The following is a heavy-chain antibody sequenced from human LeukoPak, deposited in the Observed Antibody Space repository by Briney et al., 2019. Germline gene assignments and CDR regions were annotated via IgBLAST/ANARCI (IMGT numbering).Heavy chain of an antibody. CDR1: GYSLSSGYY. V-gene: IGHV4-38-2*01. D-gene: IGHD2-15*01. CDR2: IYYSGST. CDR3: ARGGYCSGGSCYFFDY. J-gene: IGHJ4*02. Sequence: SETLSLTCAVSGYSLSSGYYWGWIRQPPGKGLEWIGIIYYSGSTYSNPSLTSRLTISLDTSNNQFSLKLGSVTAADTAVYYCARGGYCSGGSCYFFDYWGQGTLVTASS.